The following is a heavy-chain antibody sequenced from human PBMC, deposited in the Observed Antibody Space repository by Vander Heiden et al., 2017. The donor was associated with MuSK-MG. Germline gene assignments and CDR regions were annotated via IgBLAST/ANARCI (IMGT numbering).Heavy chain of an antibody. Sequence: VQLVESGGGLVQPGGSLRLSCAASGLTLGSYWLSWVRQAPGKGLEWVANIKQDGSEKYYVNSVKGRFTISRDNAKNSLYLQMNSLRAEDTAVYYCARAQFLEWLLSDYYYGMDVWGHGTTVTVSS. D-gene: IGHD3-3*01. CDR2: IKQDGSEK. CDR1: GLTLGSYW. V-gene: IGHV3-7*01. J-gene: IGHJ6*02. CDR3: ARAQFLEWLLSDYYYGMDV.